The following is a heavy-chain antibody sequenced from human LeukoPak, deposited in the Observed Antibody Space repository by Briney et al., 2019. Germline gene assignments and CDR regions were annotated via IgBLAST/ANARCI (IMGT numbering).Heavy chain of an antibody. Sequence: PGGSLRLSCAASGFTFSGYWMSWARQAPGKGLEWVANIKEDGSEKYYVDSVKGRFTISRDNAKNSLNLQMDSRRVEDTAVYYGRGGASSWKIDTWGQETLFTLSP. V-gene: IGHV3-7*01. D-gene: IGHD6-13*01. J-gene: IGHJ4*02. CDR1: GFTFSGYW. CDR3: RGGASSWKIDT. CDR2: IKEDGSEK.